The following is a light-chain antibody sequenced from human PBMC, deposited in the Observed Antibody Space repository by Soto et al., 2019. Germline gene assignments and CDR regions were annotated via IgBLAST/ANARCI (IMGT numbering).Light chain of an antibody. V-gene: IGKV2-28*01. CDR2: LGS. Sequence: DIVMTQSPLSLPVTPGEPASISCRSSQSLLHSNGYNYLDWYLQKPGQSPQLLIYLGSNRASGVAERFSGSGGGTDFTLKISRVEADDVGDYYSMQALQTPLTFGGGTKVEIK. CDR3: MQALQTPLT. CDR1: QSLLHSNGYNY. J-gene: IGKJ4*01.